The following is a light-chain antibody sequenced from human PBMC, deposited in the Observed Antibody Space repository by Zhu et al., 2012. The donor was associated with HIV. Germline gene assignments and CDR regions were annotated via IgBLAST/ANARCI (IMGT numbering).Light chain of an antibody. CDR2: DAT. J-gene: IGKJ1*01. Sequence: EIVLTQSPGTLSLSPGERATLSCRASQSASIFVAWYQQRPGQAPRLLIYDATKRATGIPARFSGSGSGTDFTLNITGLEPEDFAMYYCQQYASSPRTFGQGTEVEI. CDR1: QSASIF. V-gene: IGKV3-11*01. CDR3: QQYASSPRT.